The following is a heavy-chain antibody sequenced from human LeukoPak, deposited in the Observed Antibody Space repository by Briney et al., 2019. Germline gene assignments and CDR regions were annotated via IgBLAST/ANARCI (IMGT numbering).Heavy chain of an antibody. J-gene: IGHJ4*02. V-gene: IGHV4-39*01. D-gene: IGHD3-10*01. CDR3: ESHYVSLVRGVIIPPPGYY. CDR1: GGSISSSSHY. CDR2: IYYSGST. Sequence: SETLSLTCTVSGGSISSSSHYWGWIRQPPGKGREWIGSIYYSGSTYYNSSLKSRVTISVDTSKNQISLKLNSVTAADTDVYYCESHYVSLVRGVIIPPPGYYWGQGALVTVSS.